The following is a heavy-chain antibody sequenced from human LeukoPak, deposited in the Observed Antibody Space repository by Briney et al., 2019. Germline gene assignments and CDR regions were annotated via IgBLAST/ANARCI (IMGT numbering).Heavy chain of an antibody. CDR1: GYTFTGYY. D-gene: IGHD5-18*01. CDR3: AADGNGTAMVK. Sequence: ASVKVSCKASGYTFTGYYMHWVRQAPGQGLEWMGWINPNSGGANYAQKFQERVTITRDMSTSTAYMELSSLRSEDTAVYYCAADGNGTAMVKWGQGTLVTVSS. J-gene: IGHJ4*02. V-gene: IGHV1-2*02. CDR2: INPNSGGA.